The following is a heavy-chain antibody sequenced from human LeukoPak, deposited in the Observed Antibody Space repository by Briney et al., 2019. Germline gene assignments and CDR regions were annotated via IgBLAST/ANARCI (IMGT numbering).Heavy chain of an antibody. CDR1: GSSFTNYW. D-gene: IGHD6-19*01. Sequence: GESLKISCKGSGSSFTNYWLGWVRRMPGKGLEWMGIIYPGDSDTRYSPSFQGQVTISADKSISTAYLQWSSLKASDTAMYYCARTDIAVAGTYDYWGQGTLVTVSS. CDR3: ARTDIAVAGTYDY. J-gene: IGHJ4*02. V-gene: IGHV5-51*01. CDR2: IYPGDSDT.